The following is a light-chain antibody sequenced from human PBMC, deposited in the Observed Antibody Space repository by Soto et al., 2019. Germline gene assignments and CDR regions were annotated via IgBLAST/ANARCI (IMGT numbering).Light chain of an antibody. CDR1: QSVTKRY. Sequence: DIVLTQSPCTLSVSVGEKATLTCRASQSVTKRYLAWYQLRPGKAPRLLIYGISNWQSGIPDRFSGSGSGTDFTLTISSLQPEDFVMYSCQQYSSFPHTFGQGTKVDIK. CDR3: QQYSSFPHT. J-gene: IGKJ2*01. V-gene: IGKV3-20*01. CDR2: GIS.